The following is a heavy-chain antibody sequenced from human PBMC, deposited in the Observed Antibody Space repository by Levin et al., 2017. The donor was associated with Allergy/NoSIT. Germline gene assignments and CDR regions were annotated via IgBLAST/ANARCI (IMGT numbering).Heavy chain of an antibody. CDR2: INWNSGSI. D-gene: IGHD3-16*02. Sequence: LSLTCAASGFTFDDYAMHWVRQAPGKGLEWVSGINWNSGSIGYGDSVKGRFTISRDNSKNSLYLQMNSLRAEDTPLYYCAKDRAGRHRYYFGMDVWGQGTTVTVS. J-gene: IGHJ6*02. CDR1: GFTFDDYA. CDR3: AKDRAGRHRYYFGMDV. V-gene: IGHV3-9*01.